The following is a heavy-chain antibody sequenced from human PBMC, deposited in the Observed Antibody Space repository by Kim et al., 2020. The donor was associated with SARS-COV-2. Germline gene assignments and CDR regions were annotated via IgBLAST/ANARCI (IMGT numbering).Heavy chain of an antibody. CDR2: FTFSGGAT. D-gene: IGHD5-18*01. J-gene: IGHJ4*02. CDR3: AKDQGAYGYSGFDC. V-gene: IGHV3-23*01. Sequence: GGSLRLSCAASGFTFNIYAMNWVRQAPGKGLEWVSAFTFSGGATYYADSVKGRFTISRDNSKNTLYLQMNSLRAEDTAIYYCAKDQGAYGYSGFDCWAREPWSPSPQ. CDR1: GFTFNIYA.